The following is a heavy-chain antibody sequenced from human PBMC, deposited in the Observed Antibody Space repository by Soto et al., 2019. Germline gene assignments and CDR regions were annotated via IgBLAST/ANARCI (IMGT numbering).Heavy chain of an antibody. CDR3: ARGLGGRMDD. Sequence: QVQLVQSGAEVKKPGSSVRVSCKASGTIFSSYTISWVRQAPGQGLEWMGRIIPILGETNSAQKFHDRVTLTADKSTNTAYMELNSLRLEDTAVYYCARGLGGRMDDWGQGTTVTVSS. D-gene: IGHD3-16*01. V-gene: IGHV1-69*08. J-gene: IGHJ6*02. CDR2: IIPILGET. CDR1: GTIFSSYT.